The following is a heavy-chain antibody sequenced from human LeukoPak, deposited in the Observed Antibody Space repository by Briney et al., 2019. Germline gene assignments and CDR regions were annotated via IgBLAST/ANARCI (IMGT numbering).Heavy chain of an antibody. CDR1: GFTFSSYG. Sequence: GGSLRLSCAASGFTFSSYGMHWVRQAPGKGLEWVAVISYDGSNKYYADSVKGRFTISRDNSKNTLYLQMNSLRAEDTAVYYCAKDPFTYYYDSSAFDYWGQGTLVTVSS. CDR2: ISYDGSNK. D-gene: IGHD3-22*01. CDR3: AKDPFTYYYDSSAFDY. J-gene: IGHJ4*02. V-gene: IGHV3-30*18.